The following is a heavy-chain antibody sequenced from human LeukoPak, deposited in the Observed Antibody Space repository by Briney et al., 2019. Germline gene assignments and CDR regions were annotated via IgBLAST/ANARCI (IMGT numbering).Heavy chain of an antibody. CDR3: ARDVYYYDSSGYYQLVDY. Sequence: GGSLRLSCAASGFTVSSNYMSWVRQAPRKGLEWVSVIYSGGSTYYADSVKGRFTISRDNSKNTLYLQMNSLRAEDTAVYYCARDVYYYDSSGYYQLVDYWGQGTLVTVSS. J-gene: IGHJ4*02. CDR2: IYSGGST. D-gene: IGHD3-22*01. V-gene: IGHV3-53*01. CDR1: GFTVSSNY.